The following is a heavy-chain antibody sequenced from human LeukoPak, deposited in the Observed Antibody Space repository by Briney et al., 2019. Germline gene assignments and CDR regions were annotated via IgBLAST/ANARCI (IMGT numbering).Heavy chain of an antibody. V-gene: IGHV3-7*01. CDR3: ARDKDYYDSSGFDY. CDR2: IKQDGSEK. J-gene: IGHJ4*02. Sequence: GGSLRLSCAAPGFTFSSYWMSWVRQAPGKGLEWVANIKQDGSEKYYVDSVKGRFTISRDNAKNSLYLQMNSLRAEDTAVYYCARDKDYYDSSGFDYWGQGTLVTVSS. D-gene: IGHD3-22*01. CDR1: GFTFSSYW.